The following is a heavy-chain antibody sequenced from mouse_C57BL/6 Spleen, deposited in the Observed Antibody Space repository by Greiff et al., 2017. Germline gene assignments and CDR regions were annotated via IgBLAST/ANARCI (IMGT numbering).Heavy chain of an antibody. D-gene: IGHD4-1*01. J-gene: IGHJ1*03. Sequence: VQLQQSGTELVKPGASVKLSCKASGYTFTSYWMHWVKQRPGQGLEWIGNINPSNGGTNYNEKFKSKATLTVDKSSSTAYMQLSSLTSEDSAVYYCARKLGLSYWYFDVWGTGTTVTVSS. V-gene: IGHV1-53*01. CDR1: GYTFTSYW. CDR3: ARKLGLSYWYFDV. CDR2: INPSNGGT.